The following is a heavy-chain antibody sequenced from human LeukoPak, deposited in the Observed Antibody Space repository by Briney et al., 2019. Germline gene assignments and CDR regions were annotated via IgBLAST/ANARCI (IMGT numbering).Heavy chain of an antibody. Sequence: SETLSLTCAVSGYSISTGYYWAWIRQPPGKGLEWITTIYYGGSTYYNPSLKSRVTISVDTSRNQFSLNLRSVTAADTAVYYCAIQSGATVYWGQGTLVTVSS. J-gene: IGHJ4*02. D-gene: IGHD1-26*01. CDR1: GYSISTGYY. CDR2: IYYGGST. CDR3: AIQSGATVY. V-gene: IGHV4-38-2*01.